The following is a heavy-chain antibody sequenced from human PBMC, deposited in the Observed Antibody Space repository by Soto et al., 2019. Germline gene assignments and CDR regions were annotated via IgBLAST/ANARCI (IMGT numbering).Heavy chain of an antibody. CDR2: NYHSGTT. D-gene: IGHD5-12*01. CDR3: VREAYIGYGHAIDH. Sequence: QVQLKESGPGLVNPSETLSLTCAVSGVTISTYYWSWIRQRPGKGLEWIGYNYHSGTTNYNPCLKTRVTISVDTSKNQSSLRLTSVTAADTAIYYCVREAYIGYGHAIDHWGQGTLVTVSS. V-gene: IGHV4-59*01. J-gene: IGHJ4*02. CDR1: GVTISTYY.